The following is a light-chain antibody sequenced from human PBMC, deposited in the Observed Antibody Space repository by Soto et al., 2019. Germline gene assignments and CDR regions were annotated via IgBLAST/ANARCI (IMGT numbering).Light chain of an antibody. Sequence: DIQMTQSPSSLSASVGDRVTITCQASQDISNYLNWYQQKPGKAPKLLIYDASNLETGVPSRFSGGGSGTDFTFTISSLQPEDIETYYCQQYDNLPPFTVGPGTKVDIK. J-gene: IGKJ3*01. CDR3: QQYDNLPPFT. CDR2: DAS. V-gene: IGKV1-33*01. CDR1: QDISNY.